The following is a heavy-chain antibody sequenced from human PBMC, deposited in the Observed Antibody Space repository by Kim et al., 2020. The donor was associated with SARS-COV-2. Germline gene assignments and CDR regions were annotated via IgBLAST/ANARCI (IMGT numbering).Heavy chain of an antibody. D-gene: IGHD3-10*01. V-gene: IGHV4-39*07. J-gene: IGHJ4*02. Sequence: SLKSRVTISVDTSKNQFSLKLSSVTAADTAVYYCARDPIPDYYGSGSLGYWGQGTLVTVSS. CDR3: ARDPIPDYYGSGSLGY.